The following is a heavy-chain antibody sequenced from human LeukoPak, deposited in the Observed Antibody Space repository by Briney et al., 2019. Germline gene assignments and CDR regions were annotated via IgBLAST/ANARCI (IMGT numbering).Heavy chain of an antibody. CDR3: ARDLLLGDAFDI. Sequence: PSESLSLTCTVSGGSISSYYWSWIRQPPGKGLEWIGYIYYSGSTNYNPSLKSRVTISVDTSKNQFSLKLSSLTSADTAVYYCARDLLLGDAFDIWGQGTMVTVSS. D-gene: IGHD2-15*01. CDR1: GGSISSYY. CDR2: IYYSGST. V-gene: IGHV4-59*01. J-gene: IGHJ3*02.